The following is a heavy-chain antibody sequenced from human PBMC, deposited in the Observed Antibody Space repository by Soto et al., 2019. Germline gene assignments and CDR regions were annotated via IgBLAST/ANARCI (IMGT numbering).Heavy chain of an antibody. CDR2: IYHSGST. Sequence: QVQLQESGPGLVKPSGTLSLTCAVSGGSISSSNWWSWVRQPPGKGLEWIGEIYHSGSTNYNPSRKSRVTISVHKSNNQFSLKLSSVTAADTAVYYCASVRDPDYDFWSGYYPHYYGMDVWGQGTTVTVSS. D-gene: IGHD3-3*01. CDR3: ASVRDPDYDFWSGYYPHYYGMDV. J-gene: IGHJ6*02. V-gene: IGHV4-4*02. CDR1: GGSISSSNW.